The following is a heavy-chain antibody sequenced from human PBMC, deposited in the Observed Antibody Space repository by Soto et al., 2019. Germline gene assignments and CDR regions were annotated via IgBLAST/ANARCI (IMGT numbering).Heavy chain of an antibody. J-gene: IGHJ4*02. CDR2: IKTDASEK. CDR1: GFTLRSYW. Sequence: PGGSLRLSCAASGFTLRSYWMSWVRQAPGKGLEWLATIKTDASEKKYVDSVKGRFTVSRDNAKNSLYLQMDSLRAEDTAVYYCARDYSKVTIFGVVQYYFDYWGQGTLVTVSS. CDR3: ARDYSKVTIFGVVQYYFDY. D-gene: IGHD3-3*01. V-gene: IGHV3-7*01.